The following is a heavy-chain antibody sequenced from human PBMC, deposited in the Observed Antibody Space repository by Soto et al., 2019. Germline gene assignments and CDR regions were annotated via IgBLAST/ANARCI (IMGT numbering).Heavy chain of an antibody. V-gene: IGHV3-9*01. D-gene: IGHD6-19*01. J-gene: IGHJ6*03. CDR2: ISWNSGSI. CDR1: GFTFDDYA. CDR3: AKAGAVAGTNYYYYMDV. Sequence: GGSLRLSCAASGFTFDDYAMHWVRQAPGKGLEWVSGISWNSGSIGYADSVKGRFTISRDNAKNSLYLQMNSLRAEDTALYYCAKAGAVAGTNYYYYMDVWGKGTTVTVSS.